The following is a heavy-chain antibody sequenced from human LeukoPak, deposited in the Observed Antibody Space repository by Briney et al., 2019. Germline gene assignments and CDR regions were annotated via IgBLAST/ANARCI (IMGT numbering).Heavy chain of an antibody. V-gene: IGHV3-21*01. D-gene: IGHD2-21*01. CDR1: GFTFSTYS. J-gene: IGHJ3*02. Sequence: GGSLRLSCAASGFTFSTYSMSWVRQAPGKGLEWVSSLDSSSTYIYYADSVKGRFTISRGNAKNSLYLQMNSLRVEDTAVYYCARDESGDNDAFDIWGQGTMVTVSS. CDR2: LDSSSTYI. CDR3: ARDESGDNDAFDI.